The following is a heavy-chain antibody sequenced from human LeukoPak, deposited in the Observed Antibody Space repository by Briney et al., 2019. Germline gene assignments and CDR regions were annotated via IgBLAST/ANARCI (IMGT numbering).Heavy chain of an antibody. CDR2: ITTYNGNT. Sequence: ASVKVSCKASGYSLTTYGITWVRQAPGQGLEWMGWITTYNGNTNYARKLQGRVTMTTDTSTNTAYMELGSLRPDDTAVYYCARLIEYRTSLRVFDIWGQGTMVTVSS. J-gene: IGHJ3*02. CDR3: ARLIEYRTSLRVFDI. V-gene: IGHV1-18*01. D-gene: IGHD6-6*01. CDR1: GYSLTTYG.